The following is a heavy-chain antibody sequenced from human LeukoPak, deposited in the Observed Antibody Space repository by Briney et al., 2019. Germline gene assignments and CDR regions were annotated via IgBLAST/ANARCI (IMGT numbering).Heavy chain of an antibody. V-gene: IGHV3-48*03. CDR1: GFTFSSYE. J-gene: IGHJ4*02. Sequence: GGSLRLSCAASGFTFSSYEMNWVRQAPGKGLEWVSYISSSGSTIYYADSVKGRFTISRDNAKNSLYLQMNSLRAEDTAVYYCARGTGYYYDSSGYYGFFDYWGQGTLVTVSS. D-gene: IGHD3-22*01. CDR2: ISSSGSTI. CDR3: ARGTGYYYDSSGYYGFFDY.